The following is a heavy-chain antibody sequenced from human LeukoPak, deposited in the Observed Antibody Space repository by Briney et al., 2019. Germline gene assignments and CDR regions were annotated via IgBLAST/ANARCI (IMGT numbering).Heavy chain of an antibody. Sequence: GGSLRLSCAASGFTFTTYWMSWVRQAPGKGLEWVANIKQDGTEKYYVDSVKGRFTISRDNAKNSLYLQMNSLRVEDTAVYYCARRRYSGSSQHFDYWGLGTLVTVSS. J-gene: IGHJ4*02. D-gene: IGHD1-26*01. CDR1: GFTFTTYW. V-gene: IGHV3-7*01. CDR2: IKQDGTEK. CDR3: ARRRYSGSSQHFDY.